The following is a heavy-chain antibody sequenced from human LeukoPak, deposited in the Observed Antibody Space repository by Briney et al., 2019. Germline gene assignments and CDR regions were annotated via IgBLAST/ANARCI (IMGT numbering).Heavy chain of an antibody. CDR2: ISSSSSYI. V-gene: IGHV3-21*01. CDR3: ARVMEGATLFDY. CDR1: GFTFSSYS. D-gene: IGHD1-26*01. Sequence: GGSLRLSCAASGFTFSSYSMNWVRQAPGKGLEWVSSISSSSSYIYYADSVKGRFTISRDNAKNSLYLQMNSLRAEDTAVYYCARVMEGATLFDYWGQGTLVTVSS. J-gene: IGHJ4*02.